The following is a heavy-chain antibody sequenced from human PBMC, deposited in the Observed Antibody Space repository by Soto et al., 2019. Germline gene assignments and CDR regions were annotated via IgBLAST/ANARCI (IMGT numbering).Heavy chain of an antibody. J-gene: IGHJ5*02. Sequence: SETLSLTCTVSGGSISSYYWSWIRQPPGKGLEWIGYIYYSGSTNYNPSLKSRVTISVDTSKNQFSLKLSSVTAADTAVYYCARSYYDILTGPNWFDPWGQGTLVTVS. CDR2: IYYSGST. CDR3: ARSYYDILTGPNWFDP. D-gene: IGHD3-9*01. CDR1: GGSISSYY. V-gene: IGHV4-59*08.